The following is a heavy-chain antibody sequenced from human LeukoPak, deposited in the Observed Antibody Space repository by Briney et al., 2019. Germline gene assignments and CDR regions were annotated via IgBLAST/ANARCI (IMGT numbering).Heavy chain of an antibody. CDR3: AKMGASNSPIDY. Sequence: ASVKVSCKASGYSFTSYGFSWVRQAPGQGLEWMGWISTYDGNTNYAQKVQGRVTMTTDSSTSTAYMELRTLRSDDTAVYYCAKMGASNSPIDYWGQGTLVTVSS. V-gene: IGHV1-18*01. CDR1: GYSFTSYG. J-gene: IGHJ4*02. CDR2: ISTYDGNT. D-gene: IGHD3-16*01.